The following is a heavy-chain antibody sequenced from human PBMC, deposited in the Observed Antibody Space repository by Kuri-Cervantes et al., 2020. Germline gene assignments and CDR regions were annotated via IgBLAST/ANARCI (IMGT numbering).Heavy chain of an antibody. CDR3: TTGYRGFDY. V-gene: IGHV3-30*03. CDR1: GFTFSSYG. CDR2: ISYDGSNK. Sequence: GGSLRLSCAASGFTFSSYGMHWVRQAPGKGLEWVAVISYDGSNKYYADSVKGRFTISRDDSKNTLYLQMNSLKTEDTAVYYCTTGYRGFDYWGQGTLVTVSS. D-gene: IGHD1-1*01. J-gene: IGHJ4*02.